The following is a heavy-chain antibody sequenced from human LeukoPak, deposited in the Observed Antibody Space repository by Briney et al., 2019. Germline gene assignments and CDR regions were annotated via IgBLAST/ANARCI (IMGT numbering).Heavy chain of an antibody. CDR1: GFTFSSYS. J-gene: IGHJ4*02. CDR3: AKGPAVFGVGPFDY. V-gene: IGHV3-48*01. D-gene: IGHD3-3*01. Sequence: GGSLRLSCAASGFTFSSYSMNWVRQAPGKGLEWVSYISSRSSTIYYADSVKGRFTISRDNSKNTLYLQMNSLRAEDTAVYYCAKGPAVFGVGPFDYWGQGTLVTVSS. CDR2: ISSRSSTI.